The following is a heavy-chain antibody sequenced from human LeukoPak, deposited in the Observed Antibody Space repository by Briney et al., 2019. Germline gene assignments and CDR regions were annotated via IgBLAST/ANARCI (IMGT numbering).Heavy chain of an antibody. Sequence: TGGSLRLSCAASGFTSSSYAMSWVRQAPGKGLEWVSAISGSGGSTYYADSVKGRFTISRDNSKNTLYLQMNSLRAEDTAVYYCAKGAYSSSWERGDYWGQGTLVTVSS. V-gene: IGHV3-23*01. CDR2: ISGSGGST. CDR1: GFTSSSYA. D-gene: IGHD6-13*01. J-gene: IGHJ4*02. CDR3: AKGAYSSSWERGDY.